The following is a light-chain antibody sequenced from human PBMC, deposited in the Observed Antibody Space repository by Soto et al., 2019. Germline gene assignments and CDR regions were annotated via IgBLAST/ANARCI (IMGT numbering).Light chain of an antibody. CDR1: QGISNY. J-gene: IGKJ1*01. CDR3: QQYNVYSPWT. Sequence: DIPMTQSPSSLSASVGDRVTITCRASQGISNYLAWYQQKPGKVPKLLIYDASTLESGVPSRFSGSGSGTEFTLTITSLQPDDFATYYCQQYNVYSPWTFGQGTKVDIK. V-gene: IGKV1-5*01. CDR2: DAS.